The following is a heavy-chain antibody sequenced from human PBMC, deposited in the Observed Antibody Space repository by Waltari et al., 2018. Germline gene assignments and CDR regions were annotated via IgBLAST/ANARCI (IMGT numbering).Heavy chain of an antibody. CDR3: ARLDYGGNSKYGY. V-gene: IGHV4-38-2*01. CDR1: GYSFSSGYY. CDR2: IYHSGGT. J-gene: IGHJ4*02. D-gene: IGHD2-21*02. Sequence: QVQLPESGPGLVKPSETLSLTCAVSGYSFSSGYYWGCIRQPPGKGLEWIGSIYHSGGTYYDPAHKGRVTISVDTSKNQFSLKLSSVTAADTAVYYCARLDYGGNSKYGYWGQGTLVTVSS.